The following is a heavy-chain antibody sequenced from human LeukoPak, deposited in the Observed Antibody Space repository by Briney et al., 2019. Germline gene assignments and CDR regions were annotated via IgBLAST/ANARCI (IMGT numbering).Heavy chain of an antibody. J-gene: IGHJ4*02. D-gene: IGHD4-17*01. CDR2: INHSGST. Sequence: PSETLSLTCAVYGGSFSGYYWSWIRQPPGKGLEWIGEINHSGSTNYNPSLKSRVTISVDTSKNRFSLKLSSVTAADTAVYYCARGISAGDPSDYWGQGTLVTVSS. CDR1: GGSFSGYY. V-gene: IGHV4-34*01. CDR3: ARGISAGDPSDY.